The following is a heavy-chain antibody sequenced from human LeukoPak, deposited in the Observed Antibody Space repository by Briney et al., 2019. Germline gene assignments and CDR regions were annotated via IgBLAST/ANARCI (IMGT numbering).Heavy chain of an antibody. CDR1: SYSLSRGYY. Sequence: PSETLSLTCTVSSYSLSRGYYWGWIRQSPGKGLEWIGNIYHTGSTSYNPSLESRVTISLDLSKNQFSLRLSSVTAADTALYYCVREGPIRFLEQIDYWGQGTLVTVSS. CDR3: VREGPIRFLEQIDY. CDR2: IYHTGST. J-gene: IGHJ4*02. D-gene: IGHD3-3*01. V-gene: IGHV4-38-2*02.